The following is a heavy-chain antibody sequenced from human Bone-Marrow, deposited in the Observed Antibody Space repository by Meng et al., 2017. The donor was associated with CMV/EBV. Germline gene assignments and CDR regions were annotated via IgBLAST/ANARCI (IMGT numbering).Heavy chain of an antibody. CDR2: FDPEDGET. Sequence: QVQRVQAGAEVKKPGAPVKVSCKVSGYTLTELSMHWVRQAPGKGLEWMGGFDPEDGETIYAQKFQGRVTMTEDTSTDTAYMELSSLRSEDTAVYYCATVGEYPYYFDYWGQGTLVTVSS. CDR1: GYTLTELS. D-gene: IGHD2-2*01. J-gene: IGHJ4*02. CDR3: ATVGEYPYYFDY. V-gene: IGHV1-24*01.